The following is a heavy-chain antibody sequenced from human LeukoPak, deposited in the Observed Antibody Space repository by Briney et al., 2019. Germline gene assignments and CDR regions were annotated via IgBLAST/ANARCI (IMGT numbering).Heavy chain of an antibody. Sequence: PGGSLRLSCAASGFTFSSYWMHGVRQAPGRGLVWVSCIYSYGSRKTYADSVKGRFTISRDNAKNTLYLQMNSLRVEDTAVYYCARDNSYGMDVWGQGTTVTVSS. CDR2: IYSYGSRK. J-gene: IGHJ6*02. V-gene: IGHV3-74*01. CDR1: GFTFSSYW. CDR3: ARDNSYGMDV.